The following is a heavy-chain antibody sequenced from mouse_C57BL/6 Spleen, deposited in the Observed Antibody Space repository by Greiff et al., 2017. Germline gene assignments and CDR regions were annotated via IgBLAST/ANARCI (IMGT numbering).Heavy chain of an antibody. CDR2: ISDGGSYT. D-gene: IGHD4-1*01. CDR3: ARETGTRAWFAY. J-gene: IGHJ3*01. Sequence: EVQLVESGGGLVKPGGSLKLSCAASGFTFSSYAMSWVRQTPEKRLEWVATISDGGSYTYYPDNVKGRFTISRDNAKNNLYLQMSHLKSEDTAMYYCARETGTRAWFAYWGQGTLVTVSA. V-gene: IGHV5-4*01. CDR1: GFTFSSYA.